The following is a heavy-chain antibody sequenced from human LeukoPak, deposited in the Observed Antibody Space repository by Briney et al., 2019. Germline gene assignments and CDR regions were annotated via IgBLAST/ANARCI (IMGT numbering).Heavy chain of an antibody. D-gene: IGHD3-22*01. CDR1: GFTFSKAW. CDR3: TTITMILQHEYY. CDR2: IKSKTDGGTT. V-gene: IGHV3-15*01. J-gene: IGHJ4*02. Sequence: PGGSVRLFCAASGFTFSKAWMSWVRQAPGKGLEGVGRIKSKTDGGTTDYAAPVKGRFTISRDDSKNTLSLQMNSLKTEDTAVYFCTTITMILQHEYYWGQGTLVTVSS.